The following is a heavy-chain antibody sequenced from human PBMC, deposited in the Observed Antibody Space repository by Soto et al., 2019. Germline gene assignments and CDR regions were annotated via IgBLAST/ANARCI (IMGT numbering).Heavy chain of an antibody. V-gene: IGHV3-48*02. J-gene: IGHJ5*02. CDR2: ISSSSSTI. CDR1: GFTFSSYS. Sequence: PGGSLRLSCAASGFTFSSYSMNWVRQAPGKGLEWVSYISSSSSTIYYADSVKGRFTISRDNAKNSLYLQMNSLRDEDTAVYYCARDAPPLAYYYDPIDPFDPWGQGTLVTVSS. D-gene: IGHD3-22*01. CDR3: ARDAPPLAYYYDPIDPFDP.